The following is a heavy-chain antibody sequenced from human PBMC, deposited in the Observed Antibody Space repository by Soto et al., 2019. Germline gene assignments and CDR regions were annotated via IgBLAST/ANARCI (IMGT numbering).Heavy chain of an antibody. J-gene: IGHJ4*02. CDR2: ISYDGSNK. D-gene: IGHD3-16*01. CDR1: GFTFSSYA. Sequence: QVQLEESGGGVVQPGRSLRLSCAASGFTFSSYAMHWVRQAPGKGLEWVAVISYDGSNKYYADSVKGRFTISRDNSKNTLYLQMNSLRAEDTAVYYCAGGEYVSDYWGQGTLVTVS. CDR3: AGGEYVSDY. V-gene: IGHV3-30-3*01.